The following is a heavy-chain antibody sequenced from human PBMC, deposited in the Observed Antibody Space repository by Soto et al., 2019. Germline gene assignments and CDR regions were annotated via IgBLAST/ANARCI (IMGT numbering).Heavy chain of an antibody. CDR3: ARVRQVDTAMVPVYYYYGMDV. J-gene: IGHJ6*02. D-gene: IGHD5-18*01. CDR1: GFTFSSYS. V-gene: IGHV3-21*01. CDR2: ISSSSSYI. Sequence: EVQLVESGGGLVKPGGSLRLSCAASGFTFSSYSMNWVRQAPGKGLEWVSSISSSSSYIYYADSVKGRFTISRDNAKNSLYLQMNSLRAEDTAVYYCARVRQVDTAMVPVYYYYGMDVWGQGTTVTVSS.